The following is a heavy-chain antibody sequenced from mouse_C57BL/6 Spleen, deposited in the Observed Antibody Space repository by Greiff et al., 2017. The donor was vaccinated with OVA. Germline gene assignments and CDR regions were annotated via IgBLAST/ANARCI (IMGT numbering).Heavy chain of an antibody. D-gene: IGHD1-1*01. CDR2: IYPGDGDT. J-gene: IGHJ1*03. Sequence: VQLQQSGAELVKPGASVKISCKASGYAFSSYWMNWVKQRPGKGLEWIGQIYPGDGDTNYNGKFKGKATLTADKSSSTAYMQLSSLTSEDSAVYFCARSDYSGSSYGFDVWGTGTTVTVSS. CDR3: ARSDYSGSSYGFDV. V-gene: IGHV1-80*01. CDR1: GYAFSSYW.